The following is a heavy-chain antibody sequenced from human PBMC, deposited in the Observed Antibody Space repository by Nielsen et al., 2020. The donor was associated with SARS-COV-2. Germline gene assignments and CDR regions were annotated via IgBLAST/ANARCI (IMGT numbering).Heavy chain of an antibody. CDR1: GFTFSDYY. V-gene: IGHV3-11*01. CDR2: ISSSGSTI. CDR3: ASGVRDAYRITMIVVAWATFDY. D-gene: IGHD3-22*01. J-gene: IGHJ4*02. Sequence: GGSLRLSCAASGFTFSDYYMSWIRQASGKGLEWVSYISSSGSTIYYADSVKGRFTISRDNAKNSLYLQMNSLRAEDTAVYYCASGVRDAYRITMIVVAWATFDYWGQGTLVTVSS.